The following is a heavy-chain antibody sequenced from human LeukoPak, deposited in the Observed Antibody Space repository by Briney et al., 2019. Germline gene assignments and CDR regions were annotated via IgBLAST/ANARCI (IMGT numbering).Heavy chain of an antibody. Sequence: SQTLSLTCTVSGGSISSTSYYWSWIRQHPGKGLECIGYIYYTGSTYHNPSLKSRIPLSVDTSKNQFSLKLSSVTAADTAVYYCARAPRMVRGIIASDFDSWGQGTLVTVSS. V-gene: IGHV4-31*03. CDR1: GGSISSTSYY. CDR2: IYYTGST. CDR3: ARAPRMVRGIIASDFDS. D-gene: IGHD3-10*01. J-gene: IGHJ4*02.